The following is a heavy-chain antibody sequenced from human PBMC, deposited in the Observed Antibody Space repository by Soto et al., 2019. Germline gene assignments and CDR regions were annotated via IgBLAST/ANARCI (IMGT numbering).Heavy chain of an antibody. CDR2: ISGSGGST. V-gene: IGHV3-23*01. D-gene: IGHD3-22*01. CDR1: GFTFSSYA. Sequence: SCAASGFTFSSYAMSWVRQAPGKGLEWVSAISGSGGSTYYADSVKGRFTISRDNSKNTLYLQMNSLRAEDTAVYYCAKEADYYDSSGYYYAFDYWGQGTLVTVSS. J-gene: IGHJ4*02. CDR3: AKEADYYDSSGYYYAFDY.